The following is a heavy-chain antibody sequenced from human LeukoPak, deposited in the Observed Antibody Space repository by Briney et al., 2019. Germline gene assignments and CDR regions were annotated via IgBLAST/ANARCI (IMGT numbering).Heavy chain of an antibody. CDR2: IWYDGRNK. CDR3: AKEASGYCSGGSCSLYYYYYYMDV. V-gene: IGHV3-33*06. Sequence: TGGSLRLSCAASGFTFSSYGMHWVRQAPGKGLEWGAVIWYDGRNKYYADSVKGRFTISRDNSKNTLYLQMNSLRAEDTAVYYCAKEASGYCSGGSCSLYYYYYYMDVWGKGTTVTVSS. D-gene: IGHD2-15*01. J-gene: IGHJ6*03. CDR1: GFTFSSYG.